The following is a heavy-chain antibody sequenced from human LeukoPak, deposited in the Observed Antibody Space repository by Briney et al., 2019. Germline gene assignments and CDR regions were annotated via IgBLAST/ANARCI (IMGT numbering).Heavy chain of an antibody. V-gene: IGHV3-21*01. CDR1: GFTFSSYS. CDR2: ISSSSSYI. CDR3: ARGATVTKGPYFDY. D-gene: IGHD4-17*01. Sequence: PGGSLRLSCAASGFTFSSYSMNWVRQAPGKGLEWVSSISSSSSYIYYADSVKGRFTISRDNAKNSLYLQMNSLRAEDTAVYYCARGATVTKGPYFDYWGQGTLVTVSS. J-gene: IGHJ4*02.